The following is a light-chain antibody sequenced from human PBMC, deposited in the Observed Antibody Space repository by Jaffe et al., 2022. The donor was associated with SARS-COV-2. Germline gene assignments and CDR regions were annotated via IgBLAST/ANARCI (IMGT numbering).Light chain of an antibody. CDR2: EVV. CDR3: SSYAGGNNLL. V-gene: IGLV2-8*01. Sequence: QSALTQPPSASGSPGQSVTISCTGTSSDVGGYNYVSWYQQHPGKAPKLMIYEVVKRPSGVPDRFSGSKSGNTASLTVSGLQAEDEADYYCSSYAGGNNLLFGGGTRLTVL. CDR1: SSDVGGYNY. J-gene: IGLJ2*01.